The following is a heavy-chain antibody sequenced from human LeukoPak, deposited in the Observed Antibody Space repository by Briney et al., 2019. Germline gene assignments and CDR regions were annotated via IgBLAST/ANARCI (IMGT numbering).Heavy chain of an antibody. CDR1: GYTFSNYG. CDR3: ARDRGARIAAAGTDAFDI. Sequence: GASVKVSCKASGYTFSNYGISWVRQAPGQGLEWMGWINPNSGGTNYAQKFQGRVTMTRDTSISTAYMELSRLRSDDTAVYYCARDRGARIAAAGTDAFDIWGQGTMVTVSS. CDR2: INPNSGGT. V-gene: IGHV1-2*02. D-gene: IGHD6-13*01. J-gene: IGHJ3*02.